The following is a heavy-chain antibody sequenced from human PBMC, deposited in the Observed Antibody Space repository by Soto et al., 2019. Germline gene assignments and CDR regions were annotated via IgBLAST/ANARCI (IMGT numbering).Heavy chain of an antibody. V-gene: IGHV4-61*01. CDR2: IYYSGST. J-gene: IGHJ4*02. Sequence: SETLSLTCTVSGGSVSSGSYYWSWIRQPPGKGLEWIGYIYYSGSTYYNPSLKSRVTISVDTSKNQFSLKLSSVTAADTAVYYCARALYGDLDYWDKGTLVTVSS. D-gene: IGHD4-17*01. CDR1: GGSVSSGSYY. CDR3: ARALYGDLDY.